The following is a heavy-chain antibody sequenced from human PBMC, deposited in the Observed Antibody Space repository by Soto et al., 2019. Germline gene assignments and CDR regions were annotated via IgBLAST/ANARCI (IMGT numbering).Heavy chain of an antibody. CDR1: VASLTSGTFY. Sequence: PSETLSLTCTVSVASLTSGTFYWSWVRQPPGKGLGLIGYVYHTGDTKYNPSLQSRVTISLDTSKNQFSLKLKSVTAADTAIYHCAREITIWGQGALVTVSS. J-gene: IGHJ4*02. V-gene: IGHV4-61*01. D-gene: IGHD3-3*01. CDR2: VYHTGDT. CDR3: AREITI.